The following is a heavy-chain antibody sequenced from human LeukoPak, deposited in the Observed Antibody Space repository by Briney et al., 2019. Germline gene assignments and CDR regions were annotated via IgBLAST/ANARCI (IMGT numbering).Heavy chain of an antibody. D-gene: IGHD4-23*01. V-gene: IGHV3-21*01. J-gene: IGHJ2*01. CDR2: ISSSSSYI. CDR1: GFTFRSYS. CDR3: ANAITTVVTDWYFDL. Sequence: PGGSLRLSCAASGFTFRSYSMNWVRQAPGKGLEWVSSISSSSSYIYYADSVKGRFTISRDNAKNSLYLQMNSLRAEDTAVYYCANAITTVVTDWYFDLWGRGTLVTVSS.